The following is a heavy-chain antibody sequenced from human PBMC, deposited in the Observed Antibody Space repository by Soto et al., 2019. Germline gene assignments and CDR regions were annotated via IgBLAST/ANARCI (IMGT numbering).Heavy chain of an antibody. CDR1: DGSISSSSYY. CDR2: IYYSGST. J-gene: IGHJ4*02. V-gene: IGHV4-39*01. CDR3: ARRSAARPDLFDC. Sequence: SETMSHTCTVSDGSISSSSYYWGRIRQPPGKGLEWIGSIYYSGSTYYNPSLKSRVTISVDTSKNQFSLKLSSVTAADTAVYYCARRSAARPDLFDCWGQGTLVTVSS. D-gene: IGHD6-6*01.